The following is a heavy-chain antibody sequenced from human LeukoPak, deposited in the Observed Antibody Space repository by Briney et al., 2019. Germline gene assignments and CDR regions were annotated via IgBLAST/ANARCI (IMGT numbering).Heavy chain of an antibody. J-gene: IGHJ4*02. CDR3: AKVGAVAGTYYFDY. CDR1: GFTFNSYG. D-gene: IGHD6-19*01. Sequence: GGSLRLSCAASGFTFNSYGMSWVRQAPGKGLEWVSGISVSGGSTYYADSVKGRFTISRDNSKNTLYLQMNNLRAEDTAVYYCAKVGAVAGTYYFDYWGQGTLVTVSS. CDR2: ISVSGGST. V-gene: IGHV3-23*01.